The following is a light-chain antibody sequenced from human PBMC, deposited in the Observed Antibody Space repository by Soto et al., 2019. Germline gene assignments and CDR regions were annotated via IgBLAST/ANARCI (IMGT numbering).Light chain of an antibody. CDR3: QQYNSWT. CDR2: KAS. CDR1: QSVSTW. J-gene: IGKJ1*01. V-gene: IGKV1-5*03. Sequence: DIQLTQSPSSLYASVGDRVTITCRASQSVSTWLAWYQQKPGKAPKLLIYKASNLESGVPSRFTGSGSGTEFTLTISSLQPDDFATYYCQQYNSWTFGQGTKVDIK.